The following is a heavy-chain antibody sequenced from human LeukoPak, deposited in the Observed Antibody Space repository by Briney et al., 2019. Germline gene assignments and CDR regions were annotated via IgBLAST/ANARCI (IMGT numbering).Heavy chain of an antibody. CDR1: GSTVSSNY. CDR2: IYSGGST. Sequence: GGSLRLSCAASGSTVSSNYMSWVRQAPGKGLEWVSVIYSGGSTYYADSVKGRFTISRDNSKNTLYLQMNSLRAEDTAVYYCARDRADPRLDYYYGMDVWGQGTTVTVSS. V-gene: IGHV3-53*01. D-gene: IGHD6-19*01. J-gene: IGHJ6*02. CDR3: ARDRADPRLDYYYGMDV.